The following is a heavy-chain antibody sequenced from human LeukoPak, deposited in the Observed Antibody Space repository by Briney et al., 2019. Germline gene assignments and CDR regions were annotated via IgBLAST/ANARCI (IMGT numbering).Heavy chain of an antibody. Sequence: ASVKVSCKASGGTFSSYAISWVRQAPGQGLEWMGRIIPILGIANYAQKFQGRVTTTADKSTSTAYMELSSLRSEDTAVYYCARKDYYGPGPFDPWGQGTLVTVSS. J-gene: IGHJ5*02. CDR1: GGTFSSYA. V-gene: IGHV1-69*04. D-gene: IGHD3-10*01. CDR3: ARKDYYGPGPFDP. CDR2: IIPILGIA.